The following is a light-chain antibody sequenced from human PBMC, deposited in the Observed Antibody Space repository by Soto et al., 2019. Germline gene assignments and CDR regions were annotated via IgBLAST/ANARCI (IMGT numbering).Light chain of an antibody. CDR3: QQYNNWPPIT. J-gene: IGKJ5*01. Sequence: ERVMTQSPATLSVSPGERATLSCRASQSVGSNLAWYQQKFGQAPRLLIYGASTRAAGVPARFSGSASGTEFTLTVSSLQSEDFGVYYCQQYNNWPPITFGHGTRLEIK. CDR1: QSVGSN. CDR2: GAS. V-gene: IGKV3-15*01.